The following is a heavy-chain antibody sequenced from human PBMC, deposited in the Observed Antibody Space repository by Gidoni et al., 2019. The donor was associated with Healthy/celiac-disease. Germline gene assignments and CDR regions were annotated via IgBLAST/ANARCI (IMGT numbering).Heavy chain of an antibody. Sequence: QVQLVQSGAEVKKPGASVKVSCKASGYTFTSYDIHWVRQATGQGLEWMGWMNPNSGNTGYAQKFQGRVTMTRNTSISTAYMELSSLRSEDTAVYYCAIAYYDFWSSRPSYGMDVWGQGTTVTVSS. CDR1: GYTFTSYD. CDR3: AIAYYDFWSSRPSYGMDV. V-gene: IGHV1-8*01. CDR2: MNPNSGNT. D-gene: IGHD3-3*01. J-gene: IGHJ6*02.